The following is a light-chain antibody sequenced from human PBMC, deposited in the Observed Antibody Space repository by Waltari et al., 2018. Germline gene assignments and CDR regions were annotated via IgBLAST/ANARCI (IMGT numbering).Light chain of an antibody. CDR2: SNN. V-gene: IGLV1-44*01. CDR3: AAWDDSLNGRYV. CDR1: SSNIGSNT. Sequence: QSVLTQPPSASGTPGQRVPFPCSGSSSNIGSNTVNWYQQLPGTAPKLLIYSNNQRPSGVPDRFSGSKSGTSASLAISGLQSEDEADYYCAAWDDSLNGRYVFGTGTKVTVL. J-gene: IGLJ1*01.